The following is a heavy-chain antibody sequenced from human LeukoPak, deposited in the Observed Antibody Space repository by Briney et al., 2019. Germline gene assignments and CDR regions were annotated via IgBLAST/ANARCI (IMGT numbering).Heavy chain of an antibody. V-gene: IGHV3-21*01. CDR1: GFTFSSYS. CDR3: ARARPYYDSSGYFLLIDY. Sequence: GGSLRLSCAASGFTFSSYSMNWVRQAPGKGLEWVSSISSSSSYIYYADSVKGRFTISRDNAKNSLYLQMNSLRAEDTAVYYCARARPYYDSSGYFLLIDYWGQGTLVTVSS. CDR2: ISSSSSYI. D-gene: IGHD3-22*01. J-gene: IGHJ4*02.